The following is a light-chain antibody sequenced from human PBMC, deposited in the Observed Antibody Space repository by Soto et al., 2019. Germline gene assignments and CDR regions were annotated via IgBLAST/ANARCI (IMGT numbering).Light chain of an antibody. Sequence: DIQMTQSPSSLSTSVGERVTITCRESENINKYVNWYQLKPGKPPKVLIYGASSLRSGVPSRFSGSGSRRDFTLTITSLQPEDSATYYCQQSYGTPRTFGQGTKV. CDR2: GAS. CDR1: ENINKY. J-gene: IGKJ1*01. CDR3: QQSYGTPRT. V-gene: IGKV1-39*01.